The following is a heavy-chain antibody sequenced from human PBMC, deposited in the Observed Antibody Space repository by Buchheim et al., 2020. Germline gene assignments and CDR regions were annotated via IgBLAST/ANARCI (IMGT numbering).Heavy chain of an antibody. Sequence: EVQLVESGGGLIQPGGSLRLSCAASGFIFSSYSMNWVRQAPGKGLEWVLYISSSSSAVYYADSVKGRFTISRDNAKNSLYLQMNSLRVEDTAVYYCARGVPHYDSSGYYQFDYWGQGIL. CDR3: ARGVPHYDSSGYYQFDY. V-gene: IGHV3-48*01. CDR1: GFIFSSYS. J-gene: IGHJ4*02. CDR2: ISSSSSAV. D-gene: IGHD3-22*01.